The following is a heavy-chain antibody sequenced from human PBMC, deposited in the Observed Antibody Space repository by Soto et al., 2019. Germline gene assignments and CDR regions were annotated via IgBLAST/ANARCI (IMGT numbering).Heavy chain of an antibody. CDR3: ARVPYYDILTGYSLDY. J-gene: IGHJ4*02. D-gene: IGHD3-9*01. Sequence: SETLSLTCAVYGGSFSGYYWSWIRQPPGKGLEWIGEINHSGSTNYNPPLKSRVTISVDTSKNQFSLKLSSVTAADTAVYYCARVPYYDILTGYSLDYWGQGTLVTVSS. CDR2: INHSGST. V-gene: IGHV4-34*01. CDR1: GGSFSGYY.